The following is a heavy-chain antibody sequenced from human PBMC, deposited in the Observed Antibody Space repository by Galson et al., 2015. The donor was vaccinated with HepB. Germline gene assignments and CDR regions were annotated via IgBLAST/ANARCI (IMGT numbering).Heavy chain of an antibody. CDR3: ARQKGIMMPFDY. Sequence: LSLTCSVSGGSISGPYWSWIRQPPGKGLEWIGYINDSGNTNYNPSLKSRVTISVDTSKNQFSLKLTAVTAADTAVYYCARQKGIMMPFDYWGQGTRVTVSS. CDR1: GGSISGPY. J-gene: IGHJ4*02. V-gene: IGHV4-59*08. D-gene: IGHD3-16*01. CDR2: INDSGNT.